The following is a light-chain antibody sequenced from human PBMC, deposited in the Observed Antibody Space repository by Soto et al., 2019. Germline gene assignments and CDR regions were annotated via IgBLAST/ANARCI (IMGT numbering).Light chain of an antibody. J-gene: IGKJ1*01. CDR2: AAS. CDR1: QSISSY. V-gene: IGKV1-39*01. CDR3: QQSYSTLWT. Sequence: DIQMTQSPSSLSASVGDRVTITCRASQSISSYLNWYQQKPGKAPKLLIYAASSLQSGVPSRFSGSGSGTDFTLTISSLQPEDFASYHCQQSYSTLWTFGQGTKVEIK.